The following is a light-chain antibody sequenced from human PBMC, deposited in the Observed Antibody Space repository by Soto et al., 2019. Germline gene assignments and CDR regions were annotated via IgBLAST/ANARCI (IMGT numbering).Light chain of an antibody. Sequence: QSVLTQPPSASGTPGQTVTISCSGSSSNIGVNPAKWDQQLPGTAPKVLNYRSSQRPSGVPDRFAASKSGTSASLAISDLQSEDEADYYCEVWDANLSGPLFGGGTKVTVL. CDR1: SSNIGVNP. V-gene: IGLV1-44*01. CDR2: RSS. CDR3: EVWDANLSGPL. J-gene: IGLJ2*01.